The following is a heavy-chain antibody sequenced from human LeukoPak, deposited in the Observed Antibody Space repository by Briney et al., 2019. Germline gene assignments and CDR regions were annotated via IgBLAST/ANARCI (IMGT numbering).Heavy chain of an antibody. CDR1: GFTFSSYG. J-gene: IGHJ3*02. CDR2: ISYDGSNK. V-gene: IGHV3-30*18. CDR3: AKPLTLMVTRHDAFYI. Sequence: PGGSLRLSCAASGFTFSSYGMHSVPQAPGKGLEWVAVISYDGSNKYYADSVKGRFTISRDNSKNTLYLQMNSLRAEDTAVYYCAKPLTLMVTRHDAFYIWGQGTMVTVSS. D-gene: IGHD5-18*01.